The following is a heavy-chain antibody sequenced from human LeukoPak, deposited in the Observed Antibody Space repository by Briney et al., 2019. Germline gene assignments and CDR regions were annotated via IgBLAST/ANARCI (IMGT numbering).Heavy chain of an antibody. D-gene: IGHD6-13*01. Sequence: SETLSLTCTVSGYSISSGYYWGWIRQPPGKGLEWIGSIYHSGSTYYNPSLKSRATISVDTSKNQFSLKLSSVTAADTAVYYCAITRSSSSWYGDYYYYGMDVWGQGTTVTVSS. CDR2: IYHSGST. J-gene: IGHJ6*02. V-gene: IGHV4-38-2*02. CDR3: AITRSSSSWYGDYYYYGMDV. CDR1: GYSISSGYY.